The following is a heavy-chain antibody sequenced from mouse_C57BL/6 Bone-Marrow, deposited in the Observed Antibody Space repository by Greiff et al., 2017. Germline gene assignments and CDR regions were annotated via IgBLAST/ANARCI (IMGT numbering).Heavy chain of an antibody. CDR1: GFTFSSYG. V-gene: IGHV5-6*01. D-gene: IGHD3-2*02. Sequence: EVQLQESGGDLVKPGGSLKLSCAASGFTFSSYGMSWVRQTPDKRLEWVATISSGGSYTYYPDSVKGRFTISRDNAKKTLYLQMSSLKSEDTAMYYSASPRDSSVSREIFFDYWGQGTTLTVSA. CDR3: ASPRDSSVSREIFFDY. J-gene: IGHJ2*01. CDR2: ISSGGSYT.